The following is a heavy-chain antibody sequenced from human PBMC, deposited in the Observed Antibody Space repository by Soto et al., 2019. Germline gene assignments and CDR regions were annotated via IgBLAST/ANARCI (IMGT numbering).Heavy chain of an antibody. CDR2: IYDSGST. Sequence: SETLSLTCTVSGGSISSSYWSWIRQPPGKGLEWIGYIYDSGSTYYNSSLKSRVTMSVDTSKNQFSLTLSSVTAADTAVYYCIQHLASSGPGTPFTVPS. CDR3: IQHLAS. J-gene: IGHJ5*01. CDR1: GGSISSSY. D-gene: IGHD6-13*01. V-gene: IGHV4-59*08.